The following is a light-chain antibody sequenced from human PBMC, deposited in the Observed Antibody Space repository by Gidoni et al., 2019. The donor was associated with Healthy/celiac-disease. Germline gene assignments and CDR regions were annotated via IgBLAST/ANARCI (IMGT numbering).Light chain of an antibody. CDR2: VAS. Sequence: DIQMTQSPSSLSASVGDRVTITCQASQDISNYLNWYQQKPGKATKLLIYVASNLETGVPSRFSGSGSGTDFTFTISSLQPEDIATYYCQQYDNLPLYTFGQGTKLEIK. CDR3: QQYDNLPLYT. J-gene: IGKJ2*01. V-gene: IGKV1-33*01. CDR1: QDISNY.